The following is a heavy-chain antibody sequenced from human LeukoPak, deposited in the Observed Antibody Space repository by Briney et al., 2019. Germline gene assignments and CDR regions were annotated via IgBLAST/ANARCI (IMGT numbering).Heavy chain of an antibody. D-gene: IGHD3-16*01. J-gene: IGHJ4*02. V-gene: IGHV3-23*01. CDR3: AKDTGPLMITFGGVVISYFDY. CDR1: GFTFSRSA. Sequence: GGSLRLSCAASGFTFSRSAMTWVRQGPGTGLEFVASIIYSGGATYYADSVKGRFTVSRDNSKNTLSLQMNSLSAEDTAVYYCAKDTGPLMITFGGVVISYFDYWGQGALVTVSS. CDR2: IIYSGGAT.